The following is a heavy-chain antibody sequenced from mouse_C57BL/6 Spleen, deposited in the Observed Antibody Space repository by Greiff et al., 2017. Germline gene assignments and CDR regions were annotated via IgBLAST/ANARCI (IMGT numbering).Heavy chain of an antibody. V-gene: IGHV1-52*01. CDR3: ARNYGSSLWFAY. J-gene: IGHJ3*01. Sequence: VQLQQPGAELVRPGSSVKLSCKASGYTFTSYWMHWVKQRPIQGLEWIGNIDPSDSETHYNQKFKDKATLTVDKSSSTAYMQLSSLTSEDSAVYYCARNYGSSLWFAYWSQGTLVTVSA. CDR1: GYTFTSYW. CDR2: IDPSDSET. D-gene: IGHD1-1*01.